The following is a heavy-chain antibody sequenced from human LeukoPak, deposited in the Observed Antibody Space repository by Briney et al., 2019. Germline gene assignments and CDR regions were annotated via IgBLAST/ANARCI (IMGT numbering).Heavy chain of an antibody. D-gene: IGHD2-2*01. Sequence: WGSLRLSCAASGFTFSNYNMHWVRQATGKGLEWVSAFHTAGDIHYSGSVKGRFATSRENAKNSFYLQMNNLRAGDTAVYYCARGSCSSRSCYKRVNGLDVWGQGTPVTVSS. V-gene: IGHV3-13*01. CDR1: GFTFSNYN. CDR3: ARGSCSSRSCYKRVNGLDV. J-gene: IGHJ6*02. CDR2: FHTAGDI.